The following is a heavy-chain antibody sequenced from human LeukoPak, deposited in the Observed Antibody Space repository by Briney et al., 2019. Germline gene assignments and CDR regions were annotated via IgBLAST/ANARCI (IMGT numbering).Heavy chain of an antibody. V-gene: IGHV1-46*01. Sequence: GASVKVSCKASGYTFTSYYIHWVRQAPGQGLEWMGIINPSGGSTSYAQKFQGRVTMTRDTSTSTVYMELSSLRSEDTAVYYCARDPSRWLQWLYFDYWGQGTLVTVSS. CDR2: INPSGGST. J-gene: IGHJ4*02. D-gene: IGHD5-24*01. CDR3: ARDPSRWLQWLYFDY. CDR1: GYTFTSYY.